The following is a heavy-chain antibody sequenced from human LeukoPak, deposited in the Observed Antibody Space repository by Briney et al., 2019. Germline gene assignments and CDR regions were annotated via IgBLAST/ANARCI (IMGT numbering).Heavy chain of an antibody. V-gene: IGHV5-51*01. CDR2: FNPDSET. Sequence: GAALRISCEVSGYSFTNHWIAWVRQMPGKGLECMGIFNPDSETTYIPSFRGQVSISGDKSTNTAYLQWSSLKASDTAMYYCAREGFDYWGQGTLVTVSS. CDR3: AREGFDY. CDR1: GYSFTNHW. J-gene: IGHJ4*02.